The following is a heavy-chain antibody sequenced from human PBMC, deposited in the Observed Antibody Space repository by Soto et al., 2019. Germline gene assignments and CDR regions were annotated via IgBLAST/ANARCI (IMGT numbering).Heavy chain of an antibody. V-gene: IGHV1-69*01. CDR1: GGTFSSYA. Sequence: QVQLVQSGAEVKKPGSSVKVSCKASGGTFSSYAISWVRQAPGRGLEWMGGIIPIFGTANYAQKFQGRVTITADESTSTAYMELSSLRSEDTAVYYCASNYCGGDCPHDAFDIWGQGTMVTVSS. CDR3: ASNYCGGDCPHDAFDI. D-gene: IGHD2-21*02. J-gene: IGHJ3*02. CDR2: IIPIFGTA.